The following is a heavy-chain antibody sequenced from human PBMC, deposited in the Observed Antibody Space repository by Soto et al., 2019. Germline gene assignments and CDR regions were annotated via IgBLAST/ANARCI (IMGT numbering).Heavy chain of an antibody. Sequence: EVQLVESGGGLVQPGGSLRLSCEASGFTFSRYWMTWVRQASGKGLEWVANINQDETQKYYVDSVKGRFTISRDNTKNSVHLQMNILRAEDTALYYCARQNALDVWGQGTTVTVSS. CDR3: ARQNALDV. J-gene: IGHJ6*02. CDR2: INQDETQK. CDR1: GFTFSRYW. V-gene: IGHV3-7*01.